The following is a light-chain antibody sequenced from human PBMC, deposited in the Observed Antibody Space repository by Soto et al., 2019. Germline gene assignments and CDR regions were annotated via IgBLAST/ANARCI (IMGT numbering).Light chain of an antibody. J-gene: IGKJ4*01. V-gene: IGKV3-20*01. Sequence: IVLTQSPGTLSLSPGESATLSCRASQSISSSYLAWYQQKPGQAPRLLIYGASNRATAIPDRFSGSGSGTDFTLTISRLEPEDFAVYYCQQYNNWPLTFGGGTKVEIK. CDR2: GAS. CDR1: QSISSSY. CDR3: QQYNNWPLT.